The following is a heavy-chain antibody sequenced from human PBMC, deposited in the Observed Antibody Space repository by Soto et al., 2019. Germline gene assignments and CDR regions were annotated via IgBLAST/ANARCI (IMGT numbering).Heavy chain of an antibody. J-gene: IGHJ4*02. CDR2: ISTSAGNT. V-gene: IGHV3-23*01. CDR3: AKSGSHSYFDY. Sequence: QPGGSLRLSCAASEFTFSSYAMTWVRLAPGKGLEWVSSISTSAGNTYYADSVKGRFTISRDNSKNTLYLQMNSLRADDTAVYYCAKSGSHSYFDYWGQGTLVTVPQ. D-gene: IGHD1-26*01. CDR1: EFTFSSYA.